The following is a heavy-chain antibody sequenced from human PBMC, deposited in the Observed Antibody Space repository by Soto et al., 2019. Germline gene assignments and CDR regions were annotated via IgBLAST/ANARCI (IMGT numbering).Heavy chain of an antibody. D-gene: IGHD3-3*01. V-gene: IGHV1-69*01. CDR3: ARDNLEDIDLRGYCFDS. CDR2: IIPIFGTT. Sequence: QVQLEQSGAEVKKPGSSVKVSCKVSGATFSTSSISWVRQAPGQGLEWMGAIIPIFGTTNYAQGFQGRLTITADESTRTAYMELTTLGSQDTALYFCARDNLEDIDLRGYCFDSWGQGTLVTVSS. CDR1: GATFSTSS. J-gene: IGHJ4*02.